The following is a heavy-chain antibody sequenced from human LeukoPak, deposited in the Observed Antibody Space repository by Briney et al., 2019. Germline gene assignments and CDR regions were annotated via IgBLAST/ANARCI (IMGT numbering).Heavy chain of an antibody. D-gene: IGHD2-2*01. CDR2: ISSNGGST. Sequence: GGSLGLSCTASGFTFSSYAMHWVRQAPGKGLEYVSAISSNGGSTYYADSVKGRFTISRDNSKNTLYLQMSSLRAEDTAVYYCVKGIVVVPAAMESGYYYYGMDVWGKGTTVTVSS. V-gene: IGHV3-64D*06. CDR3: VKGIVVVPAAMESGYYYYGMDV. J-gene: IGHJ6*04. CDR1: GFTFSSYA.